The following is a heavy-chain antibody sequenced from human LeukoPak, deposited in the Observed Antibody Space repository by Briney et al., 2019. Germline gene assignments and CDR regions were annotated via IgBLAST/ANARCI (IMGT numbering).Heavy chain of an antibody. CDR1: DDSVSSHY. Sequence: SETLSLTCAVSDDSVSSHYWTWIRHPPGKGLEWIGYISYIGSTNYNPSLKSRVTISIDTSKNQFSLKLSSVTAADTAVYYCARDLVTVTKGFDIWGQGTMVSVSS. CDR3: ARDLVTVTKGFDI. J-gene: IGHJ3*02. CDR2: ISYIGST. V-gene: IGHV4-59*02. D-gene: IGHD4-17*01.